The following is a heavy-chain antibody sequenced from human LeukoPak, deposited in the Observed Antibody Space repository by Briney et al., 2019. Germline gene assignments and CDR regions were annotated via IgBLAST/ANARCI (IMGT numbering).Heavy chain of an antibody. D-gene: IGHD3-3*01. CDR3: ARDWVDVPYTDFWSGYYFRGYNMDV. CDR1: GYTFTSYG. Sequence: GASVKVSCKASGYTFTSYGISWVRQAPGQGLEWMGWISAYNGNTNYAQKLQGRVTMTTDTSTSTAYMELRSLRSDDTAVYYCARDWVDVPYTDFWSGYYFRGYNMDVWGKGTTVTVSS. CDR2: ISAYNGNT. V-gene: IGHV1-18*01. J-gene: IGHJ6*03.